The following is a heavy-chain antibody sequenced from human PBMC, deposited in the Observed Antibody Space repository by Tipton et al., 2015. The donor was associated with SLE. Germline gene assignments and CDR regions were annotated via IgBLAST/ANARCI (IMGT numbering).Heavy chain of an antibody. V-gene: IGHV3-74*01. D-gene: IGHD3-22*01. Sequence: SLRLSCEASGFNFSDYWMNWVRQAPGKGLMWVSSINSSGRGTSYADFVKGRFTVSRENAQGTLYLQMDSLRAEDTAVYYCASPYYYDSSGYYRGFDYWGQGTLVTVSS. CDR2: INSSGRGT. CDR1: GFNFSDYW. J-gene: IGHJ4*02. CDR3: ASPYYYDSSGYYRGFDY.